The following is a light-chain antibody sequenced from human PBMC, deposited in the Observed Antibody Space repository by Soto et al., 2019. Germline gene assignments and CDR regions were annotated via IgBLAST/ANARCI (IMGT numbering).Light chain of an antibody. CDR3: AAWDDTLNGQV. CDR1: RSNIGRNY. CDR2: RNN. V-gene: IGLV1-47*01. Sequence: QSVLTQPPSASGTPGQRVSISCSGSRSNIGRNYVYWYQQLPGTAPKLLIQRNNERPSGVPDRFSGSKSGTSVSLAISGLRSEDEATYYCAAWDDTLNGQVFAGGTQLTV. J-gene: IGLJ3*02.